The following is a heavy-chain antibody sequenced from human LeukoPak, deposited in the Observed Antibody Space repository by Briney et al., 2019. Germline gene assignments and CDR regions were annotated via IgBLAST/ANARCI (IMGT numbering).Heavy chain of an antibody. Sequence: PSETLSLTCAVYGGSFSGYYWSWIRQPPGKGLERIGEINHSGSTNYNPSLKSRVTISVDTSKNQFSLKLSSVTAADTAVYYCATRRDMTTDFDYWGQGTPVTVSS. CDR2: INHSGST. D-gene: IGHD4-17*01. CDR3: ATRRDMTTDFDY. V-gene: IGHV4-34*01. J-gene: IGHJ4*02. CDR1: GGSFSGYY.